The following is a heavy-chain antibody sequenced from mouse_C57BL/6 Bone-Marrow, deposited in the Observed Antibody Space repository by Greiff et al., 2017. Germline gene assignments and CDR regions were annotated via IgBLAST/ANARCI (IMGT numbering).Heavy chain of an antibody. CDR3: ARWLRYPHWYFDV. CDR2: INPSSGYT. Sequence: QVQLQQSGAELARPGASVKMSCKASGYTFTSYTMHWVKQRPGQGLEWIGYINPSSGYTKYNQKFKDKATVTADKSSSSAYMRLSRLTSEASAVSDCARWLRYPHWYFDVWGTGTTVTVSS. CDR1: GYTFTSYT. D-gene: IGHD1-1*01. V-gene: IGHV1-4*01. J-gene: IGHJ1*03.